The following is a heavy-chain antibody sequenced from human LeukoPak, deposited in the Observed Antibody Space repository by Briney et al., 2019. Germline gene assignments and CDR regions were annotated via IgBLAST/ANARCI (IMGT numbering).Heavy chain of an antibody. V-gene: IGHV3-9*01. Sequence: PGGSLRLSCAASGFTFDDYAMHWVRQAPGKGLEWVSGISWNSGSIGYADSVKGRFTISRDNAKNSLYLQMNSLRAEDTALYYCAKDVGIAVAGGWFDPWGQGRLVTVSS. CDR1: GFTFDDYA. CDR3: AKDVGIAVAGGWFDP. D-gene: IGHD6-19*01. CDR2: ISWNSGSI. J-gene: IGHJ5*02.